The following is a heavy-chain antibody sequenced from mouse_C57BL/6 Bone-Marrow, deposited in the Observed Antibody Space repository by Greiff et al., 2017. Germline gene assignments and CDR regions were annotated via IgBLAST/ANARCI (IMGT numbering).Heavy chain of an antibody. CDR2: IYPSDSET. J-gene: IGHJ3*01. CDR1: GYTFTSYW. Sequence: VQLQQPGAELVRPGSSVKLSCKASGYTFTSYWMDWVKQRPGQGLEWIGNIYPSDSETHYNQKFKDKATLTVDKSSSTAYMQLSSLTSEDSAVYYCARRAQAPFAYWGQGTLVTVSA. CDR3: ARRAQAPFAY. V-gene: IGHV1-61*01. D-gene: IGHD3-1*01.